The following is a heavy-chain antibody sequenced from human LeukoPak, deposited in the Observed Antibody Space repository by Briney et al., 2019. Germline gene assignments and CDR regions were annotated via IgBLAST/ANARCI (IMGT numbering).Heavy chain of an antibody. V-gene: IGHV3-23*01. J-gene: IGHJ4*02. Sequence: PGGSLRLSCAASGFTFSSYAMSWVRQAPGKGLEWVSTISGSGGNTSDADSVKGRFTTSRDSSKNTLYLQMNSLRAEDTAIYYCAKVKYCSGGSCYSPLYYFDYWGQGTLVTVSS. D-gene: IGHD2-15*01. CDR2: ISGSGGNT. CDR1: GFTFSSYA. CDR3: AKVKYCSGGSCYSPLYYFDY.